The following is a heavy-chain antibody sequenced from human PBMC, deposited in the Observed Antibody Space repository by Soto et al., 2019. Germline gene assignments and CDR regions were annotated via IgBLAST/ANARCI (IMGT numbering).Heavy chain of an antibody. CDR1: GDSISRSYW. J-gene: IGHJ3*02. V-gene: IGHV4-4*02. Sequence: QVQLQESGPGLVKPSGTLSLTCAVSGDSISRSYWWSWVRQLPGKGLEWIGEIYHSGSTIYNPSLQSRVTLSVVKSKNEFSLKMSSVTDADTAVYYCTSNFGQLFADAFDIWGQGTMVTVSS. CDR2: IYHSGST. D-gene: IGHD3-10*01. CDR3: TSNFGQLFADAFDI.